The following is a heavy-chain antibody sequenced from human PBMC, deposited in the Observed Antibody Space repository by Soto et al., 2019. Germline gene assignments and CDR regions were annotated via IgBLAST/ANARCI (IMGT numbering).Heavy chain of an antibody. J-gene: IGHJ6*02. Sequence: QLQLQESGSGLVKPSQTLSLTCAVSGGSISSGGYSWSWIRQPPGKGLEWIGYIYHSGSTYYNPSLKSRVTISVDRSKNQFSLKLRSVTAADTAVYYCASNTYYYDSSGYYPPYGMDVWGQGTTVTVSS. CDR3: ASNTYYYDSSGYYPPYGMDV. CDR2: IYHSGST. D-gene: IGHD3-22*01. CDR1: GGSISSGGYS. V-gene: IGHV4-30-2*01.